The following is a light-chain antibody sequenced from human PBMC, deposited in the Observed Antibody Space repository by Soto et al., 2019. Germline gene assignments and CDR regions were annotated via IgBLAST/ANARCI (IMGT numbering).Light chain of an antibody. CDR3: QQYNSYSQT. CDR2: KAS. Sequence: DIQMTQSPSTLSASVGDRVTITCRASQSISSWLAWYQQKPGKAPKLLIYKASSLESGVPSRSSGSGYGTEFTLTISSLQPDDFATYYCQQYNSYSQTFGQGTKLEIK. J-gene: IGKJ2*01. V-gene: IGKV1-5*03. CDR1: QSISSW.